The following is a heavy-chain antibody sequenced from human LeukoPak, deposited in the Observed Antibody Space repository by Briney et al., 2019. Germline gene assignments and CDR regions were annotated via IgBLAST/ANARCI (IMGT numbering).Heavy chain of an antibody. CDR2: IYYSGST. V-gene: IGHV4-61*08. CDR3: ARVGPYYYYGMDV. CDR1: GGSISSGGYY. D-gene: IGHD1-26*01. J-gene: IGHJ6*02. Sequence: SETLSLTCTVSGGSISSGGYYWSWIRQPPGKGLEWIGYIYYSGSTNYNPSLKSRVTISVDTSKNQFSLKLSSVTAADTAVYYCARVGPYYYYGMDVWGQGTTVTVSS.